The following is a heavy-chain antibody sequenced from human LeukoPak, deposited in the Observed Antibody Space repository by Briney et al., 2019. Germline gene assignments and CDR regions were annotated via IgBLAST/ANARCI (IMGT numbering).Heavy chain of an antibody. CDR2: IYYSGST. V-gene: IGHV4-30-4*01. CDR1: GGSISSGDFY. J-gene: IGHJ3*02. D-gene: IGHD3-10*01. Sequence: MSSENLSLTCTVSGGSISSGDFYWSWIRQPPGKGLEWIGYIYYSGSTYYNPSLKSRVTISVDTSKNQFSLKLSSVTAADTAVYYCARGITRRRVFDIWGQGTRVTVSS. CDR3: ARGITRRRVFDI.